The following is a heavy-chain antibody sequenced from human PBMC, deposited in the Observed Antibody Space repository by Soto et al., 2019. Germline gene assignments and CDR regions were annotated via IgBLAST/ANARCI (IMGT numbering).Heavy chain of an antibody. V-gene: IGHV5-10-1*01. D-gene: IGHD3-16*01. CDR1: GYSFTSYW. J-gene: IGHJ6*02. CDR3: ARRGRDGGYYYYGMDV. Sequence: GESLKISWKGSGYSFTSYWISWVRQMPGKGLEWMGRIDPSDSYTNYSPSFQGHVTISADKSISTAYLQWSSLKASDTAMYYCARRGRDGGYYYYGMDVWGQGTTVTVSS. CDR2: IDPSDSYT.